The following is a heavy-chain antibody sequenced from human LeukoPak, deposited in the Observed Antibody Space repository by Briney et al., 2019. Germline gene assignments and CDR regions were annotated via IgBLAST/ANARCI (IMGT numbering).Heavy chain of an antibody. CDR2: ISGSGGST. Sequence: PGGSLRLSCAASGFTFSSYAMSWVRQAPGKGLEWVSVISGSGGSTYYADSVKGRFTISRDNSKNTLYLQMNSLRAEDTAVCYCAKDQNYGSGSYYFDYWGQGTLVTVSS. CDR3: AKDQNYGSGSYYFDY. CDR1: GFTFSSYA. V-gene: IGHV3-23*01. D-gene: IGHD3-10*01. J-gene: IGHJ4*02.